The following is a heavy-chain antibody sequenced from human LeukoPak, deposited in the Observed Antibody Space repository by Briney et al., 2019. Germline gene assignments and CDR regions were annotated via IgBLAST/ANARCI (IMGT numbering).Heavy chain of an antibody. D-gene: IGHD3-3*01. V-gene: IGHV4-59*01. J-gene: IGHJ4*02. Sequence: KTSETLSLTCTVSGGSISSYSWSWIRQPPGKGLEWIGYIYYSGSTNYNPSLKSRVTISVDTSKNQFSLKLSSVTAADTAVYYCARGGSYDFWSGRFDYWGQGTLVTVSS. CDR2: IYYSGST. CDR3: ARGGSYDFWSGRFDY. CDR1: GGSISSYS.